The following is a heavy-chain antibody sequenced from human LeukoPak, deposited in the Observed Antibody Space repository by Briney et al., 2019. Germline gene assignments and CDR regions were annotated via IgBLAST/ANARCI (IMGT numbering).Heavy chain of an antibody. J-gene: IGHJ4*02. CDR1: GFTFDDYA. V-gene: IGHV3-9*01. CDR3: AKSSGARGYFEDFDY. Sequence: GRSLRLSCAASGFTFDDYAMHWVRQAPGKGLEWVSGISWNSGSIGYADSVKGRFTISRDIAKNSLYLQMNSLRAEDTALYYCAKSSGARGYFEDFDYWGQGTLVTVSS. D-gene: IGHD3-22*01. CDR2: ISWNSGSI.